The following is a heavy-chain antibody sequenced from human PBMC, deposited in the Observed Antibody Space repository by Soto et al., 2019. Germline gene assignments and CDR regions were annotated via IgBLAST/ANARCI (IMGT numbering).Heavy chain of an antibody. D-gene: IGHD6-6*01. CDR3: AILSN. CDR2: IYSDGTT. V-gene: IGHV3-53*02. Sequence: EVQLVETGGGLIQPGGSLRLSCAASGFTVSSNYMNWVRPAPGKGLEWVSIIYSDGTTSYADSVKGRFTISRDNFKNTLHLQMNSLRAEDTAVYYCAILSNWGQGTLVTVSS. J-gene: IGHJ4*02. CDR1: GFTVSSNY.